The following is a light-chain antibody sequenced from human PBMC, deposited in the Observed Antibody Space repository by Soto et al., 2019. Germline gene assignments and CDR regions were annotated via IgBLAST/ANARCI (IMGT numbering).Light chain of an antibody. CDR1: HDIATY. CDR2: DAS. V-gene: IGKV1-33*01. Sequence: DMRLTQSPSSLSASIGERVTITCQASHDIATYLNWYQQKPGKPPKLLIYDASTLEKGVPSRFSGSGSGTDFTFTIFTLQPEDFATYYCQEFDHPPPLIFGGGTKVEMK. CDR3: QEFDHPPPLI. J-gene: IGKJ4*01.